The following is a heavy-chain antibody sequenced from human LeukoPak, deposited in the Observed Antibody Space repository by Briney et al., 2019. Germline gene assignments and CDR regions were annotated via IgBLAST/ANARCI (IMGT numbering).Heavy chain of an antibody. V-gene: IGHV6-1*01. Sequence: SQTLSLTCAISGDSVSSNSAAWNWIRQSPSRGLEWLGRTYYRSKWYNDYAESVKSRISINPDTSKNQFSLQLNSVTPEDTAVYYCARAALEAGFNWFDPWGQGTLVTVSS. CDR2: TYYRSKWYN. D-gene: IGHD6-19*01. CDR1: GDSVSSNSAA. CDR3: ARAALEAGFNWFDP. J-gene: IGHJ5*02.